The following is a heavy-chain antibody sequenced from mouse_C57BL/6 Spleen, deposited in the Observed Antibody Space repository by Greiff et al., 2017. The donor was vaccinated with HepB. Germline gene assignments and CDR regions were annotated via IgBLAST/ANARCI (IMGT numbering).Heavy chain of an antibody. CDR2: IRNKANGYTT. D-gene: IGHD3-3*01. Sequence: DVKLVESGGGLVQPGGSLSLSCAASGFTFTDYYMSWVRQPPGKALEWLGFIRNKANGYTTEYSASVKGRFTISRDNSQSILYLQMNALRAEDSSTYYCARYMGGLDYWGQGTTLTVSS. V-gene: IGHV7-3*01. CDR3: ARYMGGLDY. CDR1: GFTFTDYY. J-gene: IGHJ2*01.